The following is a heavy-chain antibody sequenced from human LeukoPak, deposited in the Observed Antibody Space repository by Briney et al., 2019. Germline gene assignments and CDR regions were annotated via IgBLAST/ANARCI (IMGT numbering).Heavy chain of an antibody. CDR1: GFTFSDYY. D-gene: IGHD3-9*01. CDR2: ISIRGATI. J-gene: IGHJ4*02. Sequence: WGSLRLSCAASGFTFSDYYMNWIRQAPGKGLEWVSYISIRGATIYYADSVRGRFTISRDNAKNSLFLQMNSLRAEDTAVYYCARAPYDILTGYDYWGQGTLVTVSS. V-gene: IGHV3-11*01. CDR3: ARAPYDILTGYDY.